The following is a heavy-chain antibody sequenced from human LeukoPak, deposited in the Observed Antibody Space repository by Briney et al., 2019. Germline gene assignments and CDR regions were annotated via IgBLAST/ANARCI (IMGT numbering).Heavy chain of an antibody. D-gene: IGHD3-10*01. V-gene: IGHV3-23*01. CDR3: AKYFGSGSYYKLPH. Sequence: GGSLRLSCAASGFTFSSYAMSWVRQAPGKGLEWVSTISGSGAYTYYADSVKGRFTISRDNSKNTLYLQMNSLRAEDTAVYYCAKYFGSGSYYKLPHWGQGTLVTVSS. CDR1: GFTFSSYA. J-gene: IGHJ1*01. CDR2: ISGSGAYT.